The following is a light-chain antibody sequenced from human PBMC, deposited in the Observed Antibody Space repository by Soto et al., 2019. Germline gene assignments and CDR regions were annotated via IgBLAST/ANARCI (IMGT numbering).Light chain of an antibody. Sequence: IVFTQSPGTLSLSPGERATLSCRASQNLGSGYLAWYQQKPGQAPRILIYAASSRATGIPDRFSGSGSGTDFTLSISRLEPEDFAVYYCQQYDTSPRTFGQGTKVDIK. V-gene: IGKV3-20*01. J-gene: IGKJ1*01. CDR2: AAS. CDR3: QQYDTSPRT. CDR1: QNLGSGY.